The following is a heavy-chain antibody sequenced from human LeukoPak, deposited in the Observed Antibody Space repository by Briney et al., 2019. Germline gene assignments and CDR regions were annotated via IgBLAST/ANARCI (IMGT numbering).Heavy chain of an antibody. CDR3: ARVDSSGFPFDY. Sequence: SETLSLTCTVSGGSISSYYWSWIRQPPGKGLEWIGYIHYSGSTNYNPSLKSRVTISVDTSKNQFSLKLSSVTAADTAVYYCARVDSSGFPFDYWGQGTLVTVSS. CDR1: GGSISSYY. D-gene: IGHD3-22*01. CDR2: IHYSGST. J-gene: IGHJ4*02. V-gene: IGHV4-59*01.